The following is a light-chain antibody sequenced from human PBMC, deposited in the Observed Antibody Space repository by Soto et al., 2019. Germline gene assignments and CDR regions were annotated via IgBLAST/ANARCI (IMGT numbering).Light chain of an antibody. Sequence: EIVLTQSPATLSLSPGERATLYCRASQSVTSNLAWYQQKPGQAPRLLIYDASNRATGIPARFSGSGSGTDFTLTISSLEPEDFAVYYCQQRNNWPTFGPGTKVDIK. J-gene: IGKJ3*01. V-gene: IGKV3-11*01. CDR2: DAS. CDR1: QSVTSN. CDR3: QQRNNWPT.